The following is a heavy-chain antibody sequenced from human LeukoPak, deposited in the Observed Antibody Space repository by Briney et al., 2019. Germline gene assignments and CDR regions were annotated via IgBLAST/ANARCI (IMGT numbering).Heavy chain of an antibody. CDR1: GFTFSTFA. CDR2: IFPSGGEI. J-gene: IGHJ1*01. V-gene: IGHV3-23*01. CDR3: TRNSGWYGLS. D-gene: IGHD6-19*01. Sequence: PGGSLRLSCAASGFTFSTFAMIWVRQPPGKGLEWVSSIFPSGGEIHYADSVRGRFTISRDNSNNTLFLHLNSLRGEDTAVYYCTRNSGWYGLSWGQGTLVTVSS.